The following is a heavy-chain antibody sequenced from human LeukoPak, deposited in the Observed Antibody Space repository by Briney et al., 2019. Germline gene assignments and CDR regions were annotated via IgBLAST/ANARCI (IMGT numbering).Heavy chain of an antibody. V-gene: IGHV1-18*01. Sequence: ASVKVSCKASVYTFTSYGISWVRQAPGQGLEWMGWISAYNGNTNYAQKLQGRVTMTTDTSKSTAYMELRRLSSDDTAVYYCARAPNYYGSGNFDYWGQGTLVTVSS. CDR1: VYTFTSYG. CDR2: ISAYNGNT. D-gene: IGHD3-10*01. J-gene: IGHJ4*02. CDR3: ARAPNYYGSGNFDY.